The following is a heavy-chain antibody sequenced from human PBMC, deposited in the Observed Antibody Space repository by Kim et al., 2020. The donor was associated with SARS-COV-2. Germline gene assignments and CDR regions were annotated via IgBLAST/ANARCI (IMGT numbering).Heavy chain of an antibody. CDR3: ARDLQRGMVRGVIGFDY. Sequence: ASVKVSCKASGYTFTSYGISWVRQAPGQGLEWMGWISAYNGNTNYAQKLQGRVTMTTDTSTSTAYMELRSLRSDDTAVYYCARDLQRGMVRGVIGFDYWGQGTLVTVSS. J-gene: IGHJ4*02. CDR2: ISAYNGNT. CDR1: GYTFTSYG. D-gene: IGHD3-10*01. V-gene: IGHV1-18*01.